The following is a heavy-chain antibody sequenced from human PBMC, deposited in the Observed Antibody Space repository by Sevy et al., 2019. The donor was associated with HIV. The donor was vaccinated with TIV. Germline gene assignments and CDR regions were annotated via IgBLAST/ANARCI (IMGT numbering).Heavy chain of an antibody. CDR3: AKSKINVGATAAVDY. J-gene: IGHJ4*02. CDR1: GFTFSSYA. CDR2: ISGSGGST. Sequence: GGSLRLSCAASGFTFSSYAMSWVRQAPGKGLEWVSAISGSGGSTYYADSVKGRFTISRDNSKNTLYLQMTSLRAEDKAVYYCAKSKINVGATAAVDYWGQGTLVTVSS. V-gene: IGHV3-23*01. D-gene: IGHD1-26*01.